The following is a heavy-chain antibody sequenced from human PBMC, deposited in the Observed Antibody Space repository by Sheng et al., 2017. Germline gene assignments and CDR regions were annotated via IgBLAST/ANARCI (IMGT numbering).Heavy chain of an antibody. CDR1: GGSISSYY. V-gene: IGHV4-59*01. Sequence: QVQLQESGPGLVKPSETLSLTCTVSGGSISSYYWSWIWQPPGKGLEWIGYIYYSGSTNYNPSLKSRVTISVDTSKNQFSLKLKSVTPADTAIYYCARDPYANNWFDPWGQGTLVTVSS. CDR2: IYYSGST. CDR3: ARDPYANNWFDP. J-gene: IGHJ5*02.